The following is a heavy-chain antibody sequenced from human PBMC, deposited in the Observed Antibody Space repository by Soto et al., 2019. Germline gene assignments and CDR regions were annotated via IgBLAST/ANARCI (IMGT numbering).Heavy chain of an antibody. J-gene: IGHJ5*02. CDR3: ARVNPPYP. V-gene: IGHV3-53*01. CDR1: GFTVSTNY. CDR2: LASGGGA. Sequence: PVGSLRLSGAASGFTVSTNYMSWVRQAPGEGLEWVSVLASGGGAYYAESVRGRFSISRDNSKNTVHLQMNSLRAEDTAVYYCARVNPPYPWGQGTLVTVSS.